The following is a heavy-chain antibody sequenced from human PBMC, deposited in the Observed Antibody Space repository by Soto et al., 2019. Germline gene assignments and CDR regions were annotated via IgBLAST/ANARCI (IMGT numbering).Heavy chain of an antibody. CDR2: ISYDGSNK. V-gene: IGHV3-30*18. CDR1: GFTFSSYG. Sequence: QVQLVESGGGVVQPGRSLRLSCAASGFTFSSYGMHWVHQATGKGLEWVAVISYDGSNKYHADSVKGRFTISRDNSKNTLYLQMNSLRAEDTAVYYCAKDLEVVVVAYAFDIWGQGTMVTVSS. J-gene: IGHJ3*02. CDR3: AKDLEVVVVAYAFDI. D-gene: IGHD2-15*01.